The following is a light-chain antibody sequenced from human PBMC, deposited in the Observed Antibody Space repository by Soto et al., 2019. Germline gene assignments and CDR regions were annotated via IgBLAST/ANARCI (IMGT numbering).Light chain of an antibody. V-gene: IGKV3-20*01. CDR2: ATS. Sequence: EIVLTQSPGTLSVSPGERATLSCRTSRSISSSYLAWYQQKPGQPPRHLIYATSNRANGIPDTFSGRGSGTGFTLTTSRVEAEDFAVDYCQHYSNSPRTFGQGTKVEVK. J-gene: IGKJ1*01. CDR1: RSISSSY. CDR3: QHYSNSPRT.